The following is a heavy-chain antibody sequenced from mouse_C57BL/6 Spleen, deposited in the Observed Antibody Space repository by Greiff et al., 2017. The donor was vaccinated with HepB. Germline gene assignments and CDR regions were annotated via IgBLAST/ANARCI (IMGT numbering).Heavy chain of an antibody. D-gene: IGHD3-2*02. V-gene: IGHV1-52*01. Sequence: QVQLQQPGAELVRPGSSVKLSCKASGYTFTSYWMHWVKQRPIQGLEWIGNIDPSDSETHYNQKFKDKATLTVDKSSSTAYIQLSSLTSEDSAVYYCARTAQATSDYAMDYWGQGTSVTVSS. CDR2: IDPSDSET. CDR1: GYTFTSYW. J-gene: IGHJ4*01. CDR3: ARTAQATSDYAMDY.